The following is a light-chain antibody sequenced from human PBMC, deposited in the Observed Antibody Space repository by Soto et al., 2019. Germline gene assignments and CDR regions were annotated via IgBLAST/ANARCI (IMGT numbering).Light chain of an antibody. J-gene: IGKJ1*01. CDR1: QSIMSN. CDR2: AAS. CDR3: QQNYNSPQT. V-gene: IGKV1-39*01. Sequence: IQLTQAPSSLAGSVGDVVTITCRASQSIMSNLTWYQLKPGKPPRLLIYAASSWHSGVPSRFSGSGSGTEFTLTISSLQSEDFATYSCQQNYNSPQTFGQGTKVDIK.